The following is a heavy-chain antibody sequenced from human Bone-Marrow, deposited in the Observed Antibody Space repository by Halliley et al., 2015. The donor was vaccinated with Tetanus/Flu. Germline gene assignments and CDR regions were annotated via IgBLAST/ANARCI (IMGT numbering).Heavy chain of an antibody. CDR3: AGVSFREGHSYNTAEVTDGFDI. CDR2: AYYGGTT. CDR1: GDSIRSYY. Sequence: LRLSCAVSGDSIRSYYWSWIRQTPENGLEWIGYAYYGGTTNYNPSLKSRVTISVDTSKNQFSLRLSSVTAADTAVYYCAGVSFREGHSYNTAEVTDGFDIWGRGTMVTVSS. J-gene: IGHJ3*02. V-gene: IGHV4-59*01. D-gene: IGHD3-10*01.